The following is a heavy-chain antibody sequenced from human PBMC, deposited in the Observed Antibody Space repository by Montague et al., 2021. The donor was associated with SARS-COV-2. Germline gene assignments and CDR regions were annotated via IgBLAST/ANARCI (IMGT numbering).Heavy chain of an antibody. CDR3: ARGIWFGELLTGYYYYGMDV. D-gene: IGHD3-10*01. CDR2: TYYRSKWYN. J-gene: IGHJ6*02. CDR1: GDSVSSNSAA. Sequence: CAISGDSVSSNSAAWNWIRQSPSRGLEWLGRTYYRSKWYNDYAVSVKSRITINPDTSKNQFSLQLNSVTPEDAAVYYCARGIWFGELLTGYYYYGMDVWGQGPTVTVSS. V-gene: IGHV6-1*01.